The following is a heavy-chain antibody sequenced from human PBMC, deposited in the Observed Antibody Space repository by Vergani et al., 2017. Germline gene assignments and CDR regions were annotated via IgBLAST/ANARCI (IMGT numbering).Heavy chain of an antibody. J-gene: IGHJ4*02. V-gene: IGHV4-59*01. CDR3: ARASEPMVRGAHDY. CDR1: GGSISSYY. Sequence: QVQLQESGPGLVKPSETLSLTCTVSGGSISSYYWSWIRQPPGKGLEWIGYIYYSGSTNYNPSLTSRVTISVDTSKNQFSLKLSSVTAADTAVYYCARASEPMVRGAHDYWGQGTLVTVSA. CDR2: IYYSGST. D-gene: IGHD3-10*01.